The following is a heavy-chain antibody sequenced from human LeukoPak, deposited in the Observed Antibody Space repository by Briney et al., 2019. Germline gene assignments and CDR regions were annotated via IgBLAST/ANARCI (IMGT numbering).Heavy chain of an antibody. CDR3: ARENIVGSTWGDIDY. V-gene: IGHV3-11*04. CDR1: GFTFSDYF. J-gene: IGHJ4*02. CDR2: ICSSGNTI. D-gene: IGHD1-26*01. Sequence: GGSLRLSCAASGFTFSDYFMSWIRQAPGKGLEWLSYICSSGNTIYYADSVKGRFTISRDNAKNSLYLQMNSLRAEDTAVYYCARENIVGSTWGDIDYWGQGTLVTVSS.